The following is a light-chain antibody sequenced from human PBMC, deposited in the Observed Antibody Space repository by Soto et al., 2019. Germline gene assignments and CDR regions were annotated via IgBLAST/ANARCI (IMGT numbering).Light chain of an antibody. V-gene: IGKV3-20*01. CDR3: QQQGT. J-gene: IGKJ2*01. CDR1: RSLSSSY. CDR2: AAS. Sequence: VFTHSPGTLSLSPGERATLSCRASRSLSSSYVVWYQQKPGQAPRLLIYAASRRATGIPDRFSGSGSATEYTLTISRLEPEDFAVYYCQQQGTFGQGTKVDSK.